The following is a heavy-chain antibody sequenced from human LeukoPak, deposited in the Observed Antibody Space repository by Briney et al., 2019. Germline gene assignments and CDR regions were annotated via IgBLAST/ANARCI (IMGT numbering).Heavy chain of an antibody. CDR1: GFTFSSYW. Sequence: GGSLRLSCAASGFTFSSYWMNWVRQAPGKGLEWVALISYDGNNKYYADAVKGRFTISRDNSKNTLYLQMSSLRTEDTAMYYCAPDEGGDYVGLDYWGRGTLVTVSS. D-gene: IGHD4-17*01. J-gene: IGHJ4*02. CDR3: APDEGGDYVGLDY. CDR2: ISYDGNNK. V-gene: IGHV3-30*03.